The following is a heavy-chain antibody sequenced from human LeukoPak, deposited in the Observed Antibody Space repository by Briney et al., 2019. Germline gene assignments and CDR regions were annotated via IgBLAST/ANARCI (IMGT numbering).Heavy chain of an antibody. CDR1: EFTFSSYN. J-gene: IGHJ6*02. CDR2: ITSGGSAT. CDR3: ARGGYNPQYYYYAMDV. V-gene: IGHV3-48*02. Sequence: GGSLRLSCVASEFTFSSYNMNWVRQAPGQGLEWISYITSGGSATYYADSVKGRFTISRDNVKNSLSLQMNSLRDEDTAVYYCARGGYNPQYYYYAMDVWGQGTTVTVSS. D-gene: IGHD5-18*01.